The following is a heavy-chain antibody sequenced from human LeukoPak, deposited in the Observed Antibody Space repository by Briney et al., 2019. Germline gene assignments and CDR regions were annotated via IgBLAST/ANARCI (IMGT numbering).Heavy chain of an antibody. V-gene: IGHV1-2*02. D-gene: IGHD3-22*01. CDR3: ARAGPRYCDSSGRDAFDI. J-gene: IGHJ3*02. CDR2: INPNSGGT. Sequence: ASVKVSCKASGYTFTGYYMHWVRQVPGQGLEWMGWINPNSGGTNYAQKFQGRVTMTRDTSISTAYMELSRLRSDDTAVYYCARAGPRYCDSSGRDAFDIWGQGTMVTVSS. CDR1: GYTFTGYY.